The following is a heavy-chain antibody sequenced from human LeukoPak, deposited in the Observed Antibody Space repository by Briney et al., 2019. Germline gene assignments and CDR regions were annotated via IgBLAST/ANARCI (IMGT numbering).Heavy chain of an antibody. CDR2: VTGNSGLI. Sequence: GGSLRLSCAASGFTFSSYTINWVRQAPGKGLEWVSVVTGNSGLIDYADSVRGRFTISRDNARNTLYLQMTTLRAEDTAIYFCAKDRTPDGFYSIDYWGQGVLVTVSS. D-gene: IGHD2-15*01. J-gene: IGHJ4*02. CDR1: GFTFSSYT. V-gene: IGHV3-23*01. CDR3: AKDRTPDGFYSIDY.